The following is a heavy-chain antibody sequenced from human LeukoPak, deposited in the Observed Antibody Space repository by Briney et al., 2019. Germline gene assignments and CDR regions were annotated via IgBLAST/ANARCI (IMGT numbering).Heavy chain of an antibody. J-gene: IGHJ4*02. D-gene: IGHD3-22*01. CDR1: GYTFANYG. V-gene: IGHV1-18*01. Sequence: ASVKVSCKASGYTFANYGVSWVRQAPGQGLEWMGWISAYNGNTNYAQKLQGRVTMTTDTSTSTAYMELWSLRSDDTAVYYCARDTPYYYDSSGYRSRFDYWGQGTLVTVSS. CDR3: ARDTPYYYDSSGYRSRFDY. CDR2: ISAYNGNT.